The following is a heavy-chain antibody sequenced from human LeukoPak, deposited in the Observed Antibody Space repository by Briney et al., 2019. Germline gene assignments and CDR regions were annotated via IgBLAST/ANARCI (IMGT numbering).Heavy chain of an antibody. J-gene: IGHJ3*02. CDR2: IYYSGTT. D-gene: IGHD3-22*01. CDR3: ARLRGYYYDSSGYYKSGMDAFDI. V-gene: IGHV4-39*01. Sequence: SETLSLTCTVSGGSISSSPYYWGWIRQPPGKGLEWIGSIYYSGTTHYNPSLKSRVTISVDTSKNQFSLKLSSVTAADTAVYYCARLRGYYYDSSGYYKSGMDAFDIWGQGTMVTVSS. CDR1: GGSISSSPYY.